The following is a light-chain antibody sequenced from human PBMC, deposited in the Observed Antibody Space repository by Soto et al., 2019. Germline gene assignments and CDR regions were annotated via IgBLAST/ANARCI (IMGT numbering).Light chain of an antibody. J-gene: IGKJ4*01. CDR1: QGIYKY. CDR2: AAS. Sequence: DIQMTQSPSSLSASVGDTVTITCRASQGIYKYLAWYQQKSGKAPKLLIYAASTLESGVPSRFSGSGSGTDFTFTISSLQPEDIATYYCQQYDNLRLTFGGGTKVDIK. V-gene: IGKV1-33*01. CDR3: QQYDNLRLT.